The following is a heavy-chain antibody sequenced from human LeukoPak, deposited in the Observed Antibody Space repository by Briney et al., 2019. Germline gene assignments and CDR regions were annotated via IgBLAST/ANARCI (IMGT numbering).Heavy chain of an antibody. CDR1: GFTFSDYY. J-gene: IGHJ3*02. CDR3: ARVGVWGSYRYIGAFDI. CDR2: ISSSGSTI. D-gene: IGHD3-16*02. V-gene: IGHV3-11*01. Sequence: GGSLRLSCAASGFTFSDYYMSWIRQAPGKGLEWVSYISSSGSTIYYADSVKDRFTISRDNAKNSLYLQMNSLRAEDTAVYYCARVGVWGSYRYIGAFDIWGQGTMVTVSS.